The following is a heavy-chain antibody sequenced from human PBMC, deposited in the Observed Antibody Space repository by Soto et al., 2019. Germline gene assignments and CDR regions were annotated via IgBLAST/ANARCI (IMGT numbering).Heavy chain of an antibody. CDR2: ISNDGSRD. V-gene: IGHV3-30*04. Sequence: QVQLVESGGGVVQPGRSLTLSCAASGFTFSNHAIHWVRQAPGKGLEWVAVISNDGSRDYYADSVKGRFTMSRDNSKNTLYLQMNSLRLEDTAVYYCARRLPLFDLLLVPFDYWGQGTLVTVSS. CDR3: ARRLPLFDLLLVPFDY. CDR1: GFTFSNHA. J-gene: IGHJ4*02. D-gene: IGHD3-9*01.